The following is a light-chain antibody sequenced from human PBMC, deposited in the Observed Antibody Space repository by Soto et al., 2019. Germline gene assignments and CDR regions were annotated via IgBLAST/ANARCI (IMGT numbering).Light chain of an antibody. CDR3: QQYNNYATWT. CDR1: QTISSW. J-gene: IGKJ1*01. V-gene: IGKV1-5*01. CDR2: AAS. Sequence: DIQMTQSPSTLSGSVGDSVTITCRASQTISSWLAWYQQKPGKAPKLLIYAASTLQSGVPSRFSGSGSGTDFTLTISCLQSEDFATYYCQQYNNYATWTFGQGTKV.